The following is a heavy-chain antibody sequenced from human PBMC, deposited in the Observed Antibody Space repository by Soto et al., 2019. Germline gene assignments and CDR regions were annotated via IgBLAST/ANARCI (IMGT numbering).Heavy chain of an antibody. D-gene: IGHD2-2*01. CDR3: ARDRSRGSSTDWPEWFDP. Sequence: SETLSLTCTVSGGSISSYYWSWIRQPPGKGLEWIGYIHYSGSTNYNPSLKNRVTISLDTSKNQFSLKLNSVTAADTAVYYCARDRSRGSSTDWPEWFDPWGQGTLVTVSS. V-gene: IGHV4-59*01. J-gene: IGHJ5*02. CDR2: IHYSGST. CDR1: GGSISSYY.